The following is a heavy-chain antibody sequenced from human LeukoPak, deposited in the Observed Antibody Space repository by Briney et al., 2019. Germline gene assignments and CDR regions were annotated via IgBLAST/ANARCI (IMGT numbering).Heavy chain of an antibody. Sequence: SETLSLTCTVSGGSISSYYWSWIRQPPGKGLEWIGYIYYSGSTNYNPSLKSRVTISVDTSKNQFSLNLSSVTAADTAMYYCARASTVTTWSLGYWGQGILVTVSS. J-gene: IGHJ4*02. V-gene: IGHV4-59*01. CDR2: IYYSGST. CDR3: ARASTVTTWSLGY. D-gene: IGHD4-17*01. CDR1: GGSISSYY.